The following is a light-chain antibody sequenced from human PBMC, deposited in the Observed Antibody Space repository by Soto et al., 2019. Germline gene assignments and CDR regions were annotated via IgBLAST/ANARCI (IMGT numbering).Light chain of an antibody. Sequence: EIVLTQSPGTLSLFPGDRATLSCRASQRGSNSYLAWFQQRPGQAPRLLIYDASSRAAGVPDRVSGGGSGTDFTLTVSALEPEDVALYFCQQYERPPFAFGQGTRLEI. CDR3: QQYERPPFA. J-gene: IGKJ2*01. CDR1: QRGSNSY. CDR2: DAS. V-gene: IGKV3-20*01.